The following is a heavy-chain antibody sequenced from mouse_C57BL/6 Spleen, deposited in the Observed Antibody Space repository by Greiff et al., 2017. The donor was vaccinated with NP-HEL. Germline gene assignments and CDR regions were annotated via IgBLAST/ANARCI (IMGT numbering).Heavy chain of an antibody. CDR1: GYAFSSSW. V-gene: IGHV1-82*01. Sequence: VQLQQSGPELVKPGASVKISCKASGYAFSSSWMNWVKQRPGKGLEWIGRIYPGDGDTNYNGKFKGKATLTSDKSSSTAYMQLSSLTSEDSAVYFCASPLITTYAMDYWGQGTSVTVSS. J-gene: IGHJ4*01. CDR3: ASPLITTYAMDY. D-gene: IGHD1-1*01. CDR2: IYPGDGDT.